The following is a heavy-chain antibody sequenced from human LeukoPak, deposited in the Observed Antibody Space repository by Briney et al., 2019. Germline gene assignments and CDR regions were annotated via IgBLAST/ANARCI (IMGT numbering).Heavy chain of an antibody. Sequence: SETLSLTCAASGCTFSSFDWSWLRQPPGKGLEWVGDISYSGGTKYNASLKSLVTISVDSSKSQYSLKLSSVTDAATAEYYSARRNADVEAVGSVFDYWGQGALVTVSS. J-gene: IGHJ4*02. CDR3: ARRNADVEAVGSVFDY. CDR2: ISYSGGT. D-gene: IGHD6-13*01. V-gene: IGHV4-59*08. CDR1: GCTFSSFD.